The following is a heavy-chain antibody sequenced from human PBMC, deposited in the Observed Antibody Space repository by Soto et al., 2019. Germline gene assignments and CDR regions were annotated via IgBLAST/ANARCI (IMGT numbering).Heavy chain of an antibody. CDR3: ARDPRSITGTTSSEDFQH. CDR1: GGTFSGYA. CDR2: IIPLLGIT. J-gene: IGHJ1*01. V-gene: IGHV1-69*01. Sequence: QAHLMQSGAEVKKPGSSVKVSCKASGGTFSGYAISWVRQAPGQGLEWMGGIIPLLGITNYEQKFQGRITIAADESTGTAYMDLRSLRSEDTAVYYCARDPRSITGTTSSEDFQHWGQGTLVSVSS. D-gene: IGHD1-20*01.